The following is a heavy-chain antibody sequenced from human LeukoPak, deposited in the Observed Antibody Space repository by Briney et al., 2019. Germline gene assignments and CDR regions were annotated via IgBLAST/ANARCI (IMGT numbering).Heavy chain of an antibody. J-gene: IGHJ4*02. Sequence: PGGSLRLSCAASGFTFSSYWMHWVRQAPGKGLVWVSRINSDGSSTSYADSVRGRFTISRDNAKNTLYLQMNSLRAEDTAVYYCARAVTTVTYFDYWGQGTLVTVSS. CDR3: ARAVTTVTYFDY. D-gene: IGHD4-17*01. CDR2: INSDGSST. V-gene: IGHV3-74*01. CDR1: GFTFSSYW.